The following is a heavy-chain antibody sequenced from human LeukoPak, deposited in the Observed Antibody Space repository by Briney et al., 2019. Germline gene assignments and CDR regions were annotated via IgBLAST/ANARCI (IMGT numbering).Heavy chain of an antibody. CDR3: AMPPTYYYDSSGYYYDAFDI. J-gene: IGHJ3*02. D-gene: IGHD3-22*01. CDR1: GYSFTSYW. Sequence: GESLKISCKGSGYSFTSYWIGWVRQMPGKGLEWMGIIYPGDSDTKYSPSFQGQVTISADKSISTAYLQWSSLKASDTAMYYCAMPPTYYYDSSGYYYDAFDIWGQGTMVTVSS. CDR2: IYPGDSDT. V-gene: IGHV5-51*01.